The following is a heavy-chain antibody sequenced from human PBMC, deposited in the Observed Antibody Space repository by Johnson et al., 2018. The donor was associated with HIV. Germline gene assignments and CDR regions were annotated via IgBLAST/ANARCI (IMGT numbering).Heavy chain of an antibody. CDR3: AKDNSIVGATNGAFDI. Sequence: QVKLVESGGGLVKPGGSLRLSCAASGFTFSDYYISWIRQAPGKGLEWVSYISWNGGSTGYADSVKCRFTISRDNATNSLYLQMNSLRAEDTAVYYCAKDNSIVGATNGAFDIWGQGTMVTVSS. J-gene: IGHJ3*02. D-gene: IGHD1-26*01. V-gene: IGHV3-11*01. CDR1: GFTFSDYY. CDR2: ISWNGGST.